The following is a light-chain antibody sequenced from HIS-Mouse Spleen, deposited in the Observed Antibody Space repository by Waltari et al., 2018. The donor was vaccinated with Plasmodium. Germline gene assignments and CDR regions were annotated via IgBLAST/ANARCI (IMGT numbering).Light chain of an antibody. V-gene: IGKV1-33*01. Sequence: DIQMTQSPSSLPASVGDRVTITCQASQDISNSLNWYQQKPGKAPKLLIYDASNLETGVPSRFSGSGSGTDFTFTISSLQPEDIATYYCQQYDNLPPLFTFGPGTKVDIK. CDR2: DAS. CDR1: QDISNS. CDR3: QQYDNLPPLFT. J-gene: IGKJ3*01.